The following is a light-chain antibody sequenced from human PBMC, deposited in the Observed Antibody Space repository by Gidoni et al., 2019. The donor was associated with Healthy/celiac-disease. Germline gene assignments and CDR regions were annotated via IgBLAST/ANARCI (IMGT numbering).Light chain of an antibody. V-gene: IGKV3-15*01. J-gene: IGKJ2*02. Sequence: ERVMTQSPATLSVAPGERATLSCRASQSVSSTLAWHQQTPGQAPRLLIYGASTRATGIPARFSGSGSGTEFTLTISSLQSEDFVVYYCQQYNNWPRTFGQGTKLEIK. CDR2: GAS. CDR3: QQYNNWPRT. CDR1: QSVSST.